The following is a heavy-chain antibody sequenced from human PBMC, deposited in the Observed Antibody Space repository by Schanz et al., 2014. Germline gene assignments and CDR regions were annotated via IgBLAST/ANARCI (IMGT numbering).Heavy chain of an antibody. D-gene: IGHD2-15*01. CDR2: MTGSGSKT. CDR1: GFVFRTFA. Sequence: EVQLLESGGTVVQPGGSLRVSCAASGFVFRTFAMYWVRQAPGKGLEWVSEMTGSGSKTYYADSVKGRFTIARDNSKNTFLSQTDRVRVEETADDYATRLRQGDPGGCDVWGQGTTVTVS. J-gene: IGHJ3*01. CDR3: TRLRQGDPGGCDV. V-gene: IGHV3-23*01.